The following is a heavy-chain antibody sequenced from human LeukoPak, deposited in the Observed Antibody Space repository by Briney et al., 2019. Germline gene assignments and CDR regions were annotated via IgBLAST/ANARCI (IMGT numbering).Heavy chain of an antibody. CDR2: ISGSGGST. CDR1: GFTFSSYG. J-gene: IGHJ5*02. D-gene: IGHD3-10*01. CDR3: ASSLIVWFGESREDWFDP. V-gene: IGHV3-23*01. Sequence: GGSLRLSCAASGFTFSSYGMSWVRQAPGKGLEWVSAISGSGGSTYYADSAKGRFTISRDNSKNTLYLQMNSLRAEDTAVYYCASSLIVWFGESREDWFDPWGQGTLVTVSS.